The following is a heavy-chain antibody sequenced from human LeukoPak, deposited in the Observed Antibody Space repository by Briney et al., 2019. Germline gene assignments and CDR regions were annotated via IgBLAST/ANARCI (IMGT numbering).Heavy chain of an antibody. J-gene: IGHJ4*02. D-gene: IGHD3-10*01. CDR2: IYYSGST. CDR1: GGSINYYY. Sequence: PSETLSLTCAVSGGSINYYYWSWIRQPPGKGLGWIGYIYYSGSTNYNTSLKSRVAISVDTSKHQFSLTLSSVTAADTAVYYCARHRTNNFGPGTSFDNWGQGTLVTASS. CDR3: ARHRTNNFGPGTSFDN. V-gene: IGHV4-59*08.